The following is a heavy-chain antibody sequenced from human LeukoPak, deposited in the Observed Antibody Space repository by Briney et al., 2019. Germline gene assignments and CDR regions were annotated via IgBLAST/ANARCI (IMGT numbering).Heavy chain of an antibody. J-gene: IGHJ5*02. CDR2: ISWNSGSI. D-gene: IGHD3-22*01. V-gene: IGHV3-9*01. CDR3: AKGNYYNNWFDP. CDR1: GFTFDDYA. Sequence: PGGSLRLSCAASGFTFDDYAMHWVRQAPGKGLEWVSGISWNSGSIGYADSVKGQFTISRDNAKNSLYLQMNSLRAEDTALYYCAKGNYYNNWFDPWGQGTLVTVSS.